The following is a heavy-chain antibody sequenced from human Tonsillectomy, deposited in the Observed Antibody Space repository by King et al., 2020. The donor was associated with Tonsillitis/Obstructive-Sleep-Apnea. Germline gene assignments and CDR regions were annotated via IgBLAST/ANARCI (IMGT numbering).Heavy chain of an antibody. CDR3: ARDRCSGGSCYPDY. J-gene: IGHJ4*02. Sequence: VQLQESGPGLVKPSQTLSLTCTVSGGSISIGGYYWSWIRQHPGKGLEWIGYIYYSGSTHSNPSLKSRVTISVDTSKNQFSLKLSSVTAADTAVYYCARDRCSGGSCYPDYWGQGTLVTVSS. D-gene: IGHD2-15*01. CDR1: GGSISIGGYY. V-gene: IGHV4-31*03. CDR2: IYYSGST.